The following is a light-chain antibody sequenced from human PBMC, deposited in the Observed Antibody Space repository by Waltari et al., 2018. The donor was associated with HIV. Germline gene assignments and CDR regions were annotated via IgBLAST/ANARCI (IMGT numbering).Light chain of an antibody. J-gene: IGLJ1*01. CDR2: YVS. CDR3: CSYAGSYTFEV. V-gene: IGLV2-11*01. Sequence: QSALTQPRSVSGSPGQSVTISCTGTSSYVGGYNYVSWYQQHPGKAPKLMIYYVSKRPSGVPDRCSGSKSGNTASLTISGLQAEDEADYYCCSYAGSYTFEVFGTGTKVTVL. CDR1: SSYVGGYNY.